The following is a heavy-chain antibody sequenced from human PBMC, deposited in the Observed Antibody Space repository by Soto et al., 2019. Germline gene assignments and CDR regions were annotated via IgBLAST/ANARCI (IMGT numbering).Heavy chain of an antibody. CDR2: ISYDGSNT. CDR1: GFTFSSYG. J-gene: IGHJ4*02. D-gene: IGHD1-26*01. Sequence: QVQLVASGGGVVQPGRSLRLSCAASGFTFSSYGMHWVRQAPGKGLEWVAIISYDGSNTYYADSVKGRFTISRDNSKNTMYLQMDSLRAEDTSVYYCAKEGGLSGSYYISSSYYFDYWGQGTLVTVSS. V-gene: IGHV3-30*18. CDR3: AKEGGLSGSYYISSSYYFDY.